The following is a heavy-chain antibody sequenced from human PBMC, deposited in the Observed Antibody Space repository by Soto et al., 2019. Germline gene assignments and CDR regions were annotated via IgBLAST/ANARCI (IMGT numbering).Heavy chain of an antibody. J-gene: IGHJ6*02. CDR1: GGSISSGGYS. Sequence: SETLSLTCAVSGGSISSGGYSWNWIRQPPGKGLEWIGYIYYSGSTNYNPSLKSRVTISVDTSKNQFSLKLSSVTAADTAVYYCARESPWEVRGVYPIYYGMDVWGQGTTVT. D-gene: IGHD3-10*01. CDR2: IYYSGST. V-gene: IGHV4-61*08. CDR3: ARESPWEVRGVYPIYYGMDV.